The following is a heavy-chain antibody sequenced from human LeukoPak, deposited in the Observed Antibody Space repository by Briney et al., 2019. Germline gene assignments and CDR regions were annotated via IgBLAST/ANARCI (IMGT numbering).Heavy chain of an antibody. CDR3: ARDSRITMVRGATNFDY. J-gene: IGHJ4*02. CDR2: ISGSGEST. CDR1: GFSFSTYG. V-gene: IGHV3-23*01. Sequence: PGGSLRLSCGASGFSFSTYGMTWVRQAPGKGLEWVSGISGSGESTYYADSVKGRFTISRDNAKNSLYLQMNSLRAEDTAVYYCARDSRITMVRGATNFDYWGQGTLVTVSS. D-gene: IGHD3-10*01.